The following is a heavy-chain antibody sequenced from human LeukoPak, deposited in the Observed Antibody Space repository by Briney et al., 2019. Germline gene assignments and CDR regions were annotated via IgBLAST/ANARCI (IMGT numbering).Heavy chain of an antibody. CDR3: ARDRGFMVRGSRRGYDDYYYYMDV. CDR1: GYTFTGYY. CDR2: INPNSGGT. J-gene: IGHJ6*03. Sequence: GASVKVSCKASGYTFTGYYMHWVRQAPGQGLEWMGWINPNSGGTNYAQKFQGRVTMTRDTSISTAYMELSRLSSVTAADTAVYYCARDRGFMVRGSRRGYDDYYYYMDVWGKGTTVTISS. V-gene: IGHV1-2*02. D-gene: IGHD3-10*01.